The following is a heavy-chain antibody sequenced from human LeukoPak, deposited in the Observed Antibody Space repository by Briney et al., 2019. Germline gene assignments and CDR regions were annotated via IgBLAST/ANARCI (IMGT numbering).Heavy chain of an antibody. J-gene: IGHJ4*02. D-gene: IGHD3-10*01. CDR2: ITGDGSSS. CDR1: GFPFANTW. CDR3: VIGGTYGSGS. V-gene: IGHV3-74*01. Sequence: GGSLRLSCAASGFPFANTWMHWVRQAPGEGLVWVSLITGDGSSSNYADSVKGRFTISRDNAKNTLYLQMHSLRAEDTAVYYCVIGGTYGSGSWGQGTQVTVSS.